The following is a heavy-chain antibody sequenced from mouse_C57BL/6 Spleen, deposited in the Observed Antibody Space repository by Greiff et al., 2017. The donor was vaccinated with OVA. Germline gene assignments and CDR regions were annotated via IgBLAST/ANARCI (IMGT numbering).Heavy chain of an antibody. D-gene: IGHD2-5*01. J-gene: IGHJ2*01. CDR1: GYTFTSYW. CDR2: IDPSDSYT. V-gene: IGHV1-69*01. CDR3: ARRGYSNLYYVDY. Sequence: QVQLQQPGAELVMPGASVKLSCKASGYTFTSYWMHWVKQRPGQGLEWIGEIDPSDSYTNYNQKFKGKSTLTVDTSSSTAYMQLSSLTSEDSAVYYCARRGYSNLYYVDYWGQGTTLTVSS.